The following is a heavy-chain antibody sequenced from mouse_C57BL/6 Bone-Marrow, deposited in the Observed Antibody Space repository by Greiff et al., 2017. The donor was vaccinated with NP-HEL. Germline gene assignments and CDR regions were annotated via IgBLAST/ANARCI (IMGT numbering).Heavy chain of an antibody. Sequence: VQLQQSGAELVKPGASVKLSCKASGYTFTSYWMHWVKQRPGQGLEWIGMIHPNSGSTNYNEKFKSKATLTVDKSSSTAYMQLSSLTSEDSAVYYCARGGGSSYVRFAYWGQGTLVTVSA. CDR2: IHPNSGST. CDR1: GYTFTSYW. D-gene: IGHD1-1*01. V-gene: IGHV1-64*01. CDR3: ARGGGSSYVRFAY. J-gene: IGHJ3*01.